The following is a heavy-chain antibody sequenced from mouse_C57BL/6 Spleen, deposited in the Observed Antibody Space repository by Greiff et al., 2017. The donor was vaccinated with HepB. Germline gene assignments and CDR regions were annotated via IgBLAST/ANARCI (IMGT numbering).Heavy chain of an antibody. CDR2: INPNNGGT. V-gene: IGHV1-18*01. D-gene: IGHD2-4*01. J-gene: IGHJ1*03. Sequence: EVQLQQSGPELVKPGASVKIPCTASGYTFTDYNMDWVQQSHGKSLEWIGDINPNNGGTIYNQKFKGKATLTVDKSSSTAYMELRSLTSEDTAVYYCARLEDYDWYFDVWGTGTTVTVSS. CDR3: ARLEDYDWYFDV. CDR1: GYTFTDYN.